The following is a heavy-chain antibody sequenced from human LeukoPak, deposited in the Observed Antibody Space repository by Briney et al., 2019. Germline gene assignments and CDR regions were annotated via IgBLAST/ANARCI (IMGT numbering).Heavy chain of an antibody. CDR2: ISGSGGST. CDR3: AGGYYDFWSGHFYCYYGMDV. J-gene: IGHJ6*02. CDR1: GFTFSSYA. Sequence: GGSLRLSCAASGFTFSSYAMHWVRQAPGKGLEWVSAISGSGGSTYYADSVKGRFTISRDNSKNTLYLQMNSLRAEDTAVYYCAGGYYDFWSGHFYCYYGMDVWGQGTTVTVSS. D-gene: IGHD3-3*01. V-gene: IGHV3-23*01.